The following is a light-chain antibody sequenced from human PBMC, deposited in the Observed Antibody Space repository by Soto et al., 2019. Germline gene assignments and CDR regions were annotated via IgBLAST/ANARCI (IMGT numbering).Light chain of an antibody. CDR2: GAS. CDR3: QQYGSSPPFT. CDR1: QSVSSSY. J-gene: IGKJ3*01. V-gene: IGKV3-20*01. Sequence: EIVLTQSPGTLSLSPGERATLSCRASQSVSSSYLAWYQQNPGQAPRLLIYGASSRATGIPDRFSGSGSGTDFTLTISGLEPEDFAVYYCQQYGSSPPFTFGPGTKVDIK.